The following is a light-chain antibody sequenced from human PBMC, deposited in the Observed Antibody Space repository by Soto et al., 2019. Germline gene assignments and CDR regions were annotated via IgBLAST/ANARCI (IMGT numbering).Light chain of an antibody. CDR1: QSISSF. CDR2: AAS. CDR3: QQSYNAPYT. V-gene: IGKV1-39*01. J-gene: IGKJ2*01. Sequence: DLPMTQSPSSLSASVGDRVTITCRASQSISSFLNWYPQKPGKTPKLLIFAASSLQSGVPSRFSGDGSGTDFTLTISSLQPEDFATYYCQQSYNAPYTFGQGTKLEIK.